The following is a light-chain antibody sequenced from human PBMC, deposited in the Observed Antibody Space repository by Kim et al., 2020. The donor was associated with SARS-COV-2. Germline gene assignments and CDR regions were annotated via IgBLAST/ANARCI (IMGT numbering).Light chain of an antibody. Sequence: IQLTQSPSSLSASVGDRVTITCRASQDINSYLAWYQQKPGKAPKLLIYAASTLQSGVPSRFSGSGSGTDFTLTISSLQPEDFASYYCQQLNSYPAFGQGTKVDIK. CDR3: QQLNSYPA. CDR1: QDINSY. J-gene: IGKJ1*01. CDR2: AAS. V-gene: IGKV1-9*01.